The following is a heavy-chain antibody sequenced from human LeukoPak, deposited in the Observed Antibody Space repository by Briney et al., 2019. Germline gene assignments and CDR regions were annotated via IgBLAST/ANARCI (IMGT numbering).Heavy chain of an antibody. V-gene: IGHV3-53*01. J-gene: IGHJ4*02. D-gene: IGHD3-22*01. CDR1: GFTVSTNY. Sequence: GGSLRLSCAASGFTVSTNYMTWVRQAPGRGLEWVSVIYIGGTTYYAAPVKGRFTISRDDSKNTLYLQMNSLKTEDTAVYYCTTEHAGSTYYYDSSGYHYWGQGTLVTVSS. CDR3: TTEHAGSTYYYDSSGYHY. CDR2: IYIGGTT.